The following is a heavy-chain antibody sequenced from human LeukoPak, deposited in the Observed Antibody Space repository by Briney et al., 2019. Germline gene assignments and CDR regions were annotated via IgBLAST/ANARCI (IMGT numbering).Heavy chain of an antibody. CDR1: GGSFSGYY. J-gene: IGHJ4*02. V-gene: IGHV4-34*01. CDR2: INHSGST. CDR3: AGYDSSGYFHCDY. Sequence: SETLSLTCAVYGGSFSGYYWSWIRQPPGKGLEWIGEINHSGSTNCNPSLKSRVTISADTSKNQFSLKLSSVTAADTAVYYCAGYDSSGYFHCDYWGQGTLVTVSS. D-gene: IGHD3-22*01.